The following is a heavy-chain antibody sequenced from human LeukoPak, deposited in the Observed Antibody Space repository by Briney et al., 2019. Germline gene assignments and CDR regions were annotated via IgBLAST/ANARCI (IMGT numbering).Heavy chain of an antibody. Sequence: SETLSLTCTVSGGSISGYYWSWIRQPPGKGLEWIGYISYSGSTDYNPSLKSRLTISVDTSKNQFSLKLGSVTAADTAVYYCARFGTSSSRFFDQWGQGTLVTVSS. D-gene: IGHD6-6*01. CDR3: ARFGTSSSRFFDQ. CDR1: GGSISGYY. V-gene: IGHV4-59*01. CDR2: ISYSGST. J-gene: IGHJ4*02.